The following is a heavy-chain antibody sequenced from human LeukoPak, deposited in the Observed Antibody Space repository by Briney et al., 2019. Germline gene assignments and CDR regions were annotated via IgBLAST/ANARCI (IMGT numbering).Heavy chain of an antibody. V-gene: IGHV1-69*06. J-gene: IGHJ4*02. Sequence: SVKVSCKASGGTFSSYAISWVRQAPGQGLEWMGGIIPIFGTANYAQKFQGRVTITADKSTSTAYMELSSLRSEDTAVFYCARSQQLVRRYFDYWGQGTLVTVSS. D-gene: IGHD6-13*01. CDR2: IIPIFGTA. CDR1: GGTFSSYA. CDR3: ARSQQLVRRYFDY.